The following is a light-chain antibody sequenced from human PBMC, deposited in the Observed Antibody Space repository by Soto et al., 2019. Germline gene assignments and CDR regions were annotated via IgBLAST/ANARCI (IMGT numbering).Light chain of an antibody. Sequence: DIQMTQSPSSLSASVRDRVTITYRASQSISIYLNWYQQKPGKAPKLLIYAASNLQSGVPSRFSGSGSGTDFTLTITSLQPEDFATYYCQQSYTTPTFGQGTKVEIK. CDR1: QSISIY. CDR3: QQSYTTPT. V-gene: IGKV1-39*01. J-gene: IGKJ1*01. CDR2: AAS.